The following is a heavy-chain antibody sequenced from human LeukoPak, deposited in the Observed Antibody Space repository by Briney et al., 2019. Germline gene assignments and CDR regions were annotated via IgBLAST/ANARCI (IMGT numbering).Heavy chain of an antibody. D-gene: IGHD4-11*01. CDR3: AKDQLTTVTTSFDY. CDR1: GFTFSNYA. Sequence: GGSLRLSCAASGFTFSNYAMSWVRQAPGKGLEWVSAISGSGVTTYYADSVKGRFTISRDNPKNTLCLQMNSLRAEDTAVYYCAKDQLTTVTTSFDYWGQGTLVTVSS. CDR2: ISGSGVTT. V-gene: IGHV3-23*01. J-gene: IGHJ4*02.